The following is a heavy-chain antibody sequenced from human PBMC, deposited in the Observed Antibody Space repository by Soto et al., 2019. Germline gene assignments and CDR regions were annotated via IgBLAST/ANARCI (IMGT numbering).Heavy chain of an antibody. CDR1: GGSVSDKTYY. J-gene: IGHJ4*02. Sequence: SETLSLTCCVAGGSVSDKTYYWSWIRQPPGKRLEWIGYVYYSGTTNYNPSLKSRVTISVDLSKNRFSLRLSSVTTADTALYYCPRTTAVPNTLRSRYFFDYWGQGPLVTVYS. CDR2: VYYSGTT. D-gene: IGHD4-17*01. CDR3: PRTTAVPNTLRSRYFFDY. V-gene: IGHV4-61*01.